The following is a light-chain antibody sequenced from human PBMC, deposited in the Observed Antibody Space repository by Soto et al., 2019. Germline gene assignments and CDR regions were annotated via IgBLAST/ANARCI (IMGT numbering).Light chain of an antibody. CDR2: DAS. CDR3: HQYNNWKT. J-gene: IGKJ1*01. V-gene: IGKV3-15*01. CDR1: QSVNSD. Sequence: IVMTQSPATLSVSPGERATLSCRASQSVNSDLAWYQQKPGQAPRLLIYDASSRATGIPARFSGSGSGTEFTLTISSLQSEDFAVYYCHQYNNWKTFGQGTEVEIK.